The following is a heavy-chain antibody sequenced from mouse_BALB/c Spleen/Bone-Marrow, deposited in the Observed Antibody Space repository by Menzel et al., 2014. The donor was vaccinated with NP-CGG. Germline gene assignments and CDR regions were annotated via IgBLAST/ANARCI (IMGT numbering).Heavy chain of an antibody. V-gene: IGHV7-3*02. CDR2: IRNKANGYTT. Sequence: EVKLQESGGGLVQPGGSLRLSCATSGFTFPDYYMNWVRQPPGEALEWLAFIRNKANGYTTEYSASVKGRFTISRDNSQSILYLHMNTLRAEDSATYYCARDMGGILFDSWGQGTTLTVSS. CDR3: ARDMGGILFDS. CDR1: GFTFPDYY. J-gene: IGHJ2*01. D-gene: IGHD4-1*01.